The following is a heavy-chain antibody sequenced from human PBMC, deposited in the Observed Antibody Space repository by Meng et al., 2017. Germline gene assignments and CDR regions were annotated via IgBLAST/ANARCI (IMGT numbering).Heavy chain of an antibody. CDR3: ALRVSSSWQKGDY. D-gene: IGHD6-13*01. J-gene: IGHJ4*02. V-gene: IGHV1-69*05. CDR1: GGTFSSYA. Sequence: SVKVSCKASGGTFSSYAISWVRQAPGQGLEWMGGTIPIFGTANYAQKFQGRVTITTDESTSTAYLELSSLRSEDTAVYYGALRVSSSWQKGDYWGQGTLVTVSS. CDR2: TIPIFGTA.